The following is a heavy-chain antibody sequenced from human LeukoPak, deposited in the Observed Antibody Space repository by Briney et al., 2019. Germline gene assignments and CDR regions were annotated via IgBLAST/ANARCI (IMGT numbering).Heavy chain of an antibody. V-gene: IGHV4-34*01. J-gene: IGHJ5*02. CDR1: GGSFSGYY. CDR2: INHSGST. D-gene: IGHD2-15*01. CDR3: AREPGTSYCSGGSCYRGWFDP. Sequence: SETLSLTCAVYGGSFSGYYWSWIRQPPGKGLEWIGEINHSGSTNYNPSLKSRVTISVDTSKNQFSLKLSSVTAADTAVYYCAREPGTSYCSGGSCYRGWFDPWGQGTLVIVSS.